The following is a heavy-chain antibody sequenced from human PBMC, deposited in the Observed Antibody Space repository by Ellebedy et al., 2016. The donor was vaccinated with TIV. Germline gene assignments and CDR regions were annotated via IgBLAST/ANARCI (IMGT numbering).Heavy chain of an antibody. CDR3: ARGIAVGRDAFDI. Sequence: GGSLRLSCEASGFSFTPYSMNWVRQAPGKGLEWLSYISHSSLTVFYADSVKGRFTISRDNTKNSLSLQMNSLRAEDTAVYYCARGIAVGRDAFDIWGQGTMVTVSS. CDR2: ISHSSLTV. J-gene: IGHJ3*02. D-gene: IGHD6-19*01. V-gene: IGHV3-48*04. CDR1: GFSFTPYS.